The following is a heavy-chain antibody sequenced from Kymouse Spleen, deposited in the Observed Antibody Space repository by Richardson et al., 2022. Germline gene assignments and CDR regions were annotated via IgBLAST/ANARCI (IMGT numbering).Heavy chain of an antibody. J-gene: IGHJ4*02. V-gene: IGHV3-73*02. CDR2: IRSKANSYAT. D-gene: IGHD1-7*01. CDR1: GFTFSGSA. Sequence: EVQLVESGGGLVQPGGSLKLSCAASGFTFSGSAMHWVRQASGKGLEWVGRIRSKANSYATAYAASVKGRFTISRDDSKNTAYLQMNSLKTEDTAVYYCTRQNWNYDYFDYWGQGTLVTVSS. CDR3: TRQNWNYDYFDY.